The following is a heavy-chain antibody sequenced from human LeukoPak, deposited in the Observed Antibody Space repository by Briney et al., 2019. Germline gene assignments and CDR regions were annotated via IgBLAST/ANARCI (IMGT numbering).Heavy chain of an antibody. V-gene: IGHV4-4*02. J-gene: IGHJ4*02. Sequence: SETLSLTCAVSGGSISSSNWWSWIRQPPGKGLEWIGEINHSGSTNYNPSLKSRVTISVDTSKNQFSLKLSSVTAADTAVYYCAREYGELDYWGQGTLVTVSS. D-gene: IGHD4-17*01. CDR3: AREYGELDY. CDR1: GGSISSSNW. CDR2: INHSGST.